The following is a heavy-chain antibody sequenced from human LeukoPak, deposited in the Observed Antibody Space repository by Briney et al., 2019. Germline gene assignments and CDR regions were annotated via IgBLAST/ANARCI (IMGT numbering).Heavy chain of an antibody. Sequence: GGSLRLSCAASGFTFNSYAMSWVRQAPGKGLEWVSIVTSSGSITYYADSVKGRFSISRDNSKNTLYLQMNSLRAEDTAVYYRAKGSLGYCSSTSCYYFDYWGQGTLVTVSS. CDR3: AKGSLGYCSSTSCYYFDY. V-gene: IGHV3-23*01. CDR1: GFTFNSYA. J-gene: IGHJ4*02. CDR2: VTSSGSIT. D-gene: IGHD2-2*01.